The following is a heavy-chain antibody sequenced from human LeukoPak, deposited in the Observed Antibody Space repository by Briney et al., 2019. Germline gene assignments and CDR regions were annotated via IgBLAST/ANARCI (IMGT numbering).Heavy chain of an antibody. V-gene: IGHV3-30*02. Sequence: GGSLRLSCAASGFTFSSYGMYWVRQAPGKGLEWVAFTRYDGSNKYYADSVKGRFTISRDNSKNTLYLQMNSLRAEDTAVYYCAKRRDSSGWWTFDYWGQGTLVTVSS. CDR1: GFTFSSYG. J-gene: IGHJ4*02. CDR2: TRYDGSNK. CDR3: AKRRDSSGWWTFDY. D-gene: IGHD6-19*01.